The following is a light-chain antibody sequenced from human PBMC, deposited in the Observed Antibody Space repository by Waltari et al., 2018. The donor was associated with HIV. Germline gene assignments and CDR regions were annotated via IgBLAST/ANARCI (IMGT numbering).Light chain of an antibody. CDR2: EVT. Sequence: QSALTQPASVSRSPGPSITISCTGTSSDDGGQNYVSWYQQHPGKAPKLMIYEVTNRPAGVSNRFSGYKSGNTASLTISGLQAEDEADYYCSSYTSSSTVVFGGGTKLTVL. V-gene: IGLV2-14*01. CDR1: SSDDGGQNY. CDR3: SSYTSSSTVV. J-gene: IGLJ2*01.